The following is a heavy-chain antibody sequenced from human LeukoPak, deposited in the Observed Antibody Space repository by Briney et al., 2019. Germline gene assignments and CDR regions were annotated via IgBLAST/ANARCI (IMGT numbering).Heavy chain of an antibody. CDR2: ISWNSGSI. Sequence: SLRLSCAASGFTFDDYAMHWVRQAPGKGLEWVSGISWNSGSIGYADSVKGRFTISRDNSKNTLYLQMNSLRADDTAIYYCAKDPYCNSATCYGGGDYWGQGTLVTVSS. CDR1: GFTFDDYA. V-gene: IGHV3-9*01. CDR3: AKDPYCNSATCYGGGDY. D-gene: IGHD2-2*01. J-gene: IGHJ4*02.